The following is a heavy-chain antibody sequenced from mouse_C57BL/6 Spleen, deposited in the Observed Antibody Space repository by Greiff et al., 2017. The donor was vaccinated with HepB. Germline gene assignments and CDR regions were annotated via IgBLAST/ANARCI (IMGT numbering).Heavy chain of an antibody. D-gene: IGHD1-1*01. V-gene: IGHV1-80*01. J-gene: IGHJ1*03. Sequence: VKLVESGAELVKPGASVKISCKASGYAFSSYWMNWVKQRPGKGLEWIGQIYPGDGDTNYNGKFKGKATLTADKSSSTAYMQLSSLTSEDSAVYFCARSPFYYGRVYWYFDVWGTGTTVTVSS. CDR1: GYAFSSYW. CDR2: IYPGDGDT. CDR3: ARSPFYYGRVYWYFDV.